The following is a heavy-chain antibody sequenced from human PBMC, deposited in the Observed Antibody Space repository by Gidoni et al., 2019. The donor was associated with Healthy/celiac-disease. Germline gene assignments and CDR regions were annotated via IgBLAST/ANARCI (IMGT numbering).Heavy chain of an antibody. CDR3: ARETIKRPYYYYYGMDV. CDR2: IYYSGST. V-gene: IGHV4-39*07. J-gene: IGHJ6*02. CDR1: GGSISSSSYY. Sequence: QLQLQESGPGLVKPSETLSLTCTVSGGSISSSSYYWGWIRQPPGKGLEWIWSIYYSGSTYYNPSLKSRFTISVDTSKNQFSLKLSSVTAADTAVYYCARETIKRPYYYYYGMDVWGQGTTVTVSS. D-gene: IGHD5-12*01.